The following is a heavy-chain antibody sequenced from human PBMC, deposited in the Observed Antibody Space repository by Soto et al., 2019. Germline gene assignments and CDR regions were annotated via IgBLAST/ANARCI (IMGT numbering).Heavy chain of an antibody. CDR1: GYTFTSYY. V-gene: IGHV1-46*01. J-gene: IGHJ4*02. D-gene: IGHD3-10*01. CDR2: INPSGGST. CDR3: DVVLLWFGESQPFDY. Sequence: QVQLVQSGAEVKKPGASVKVSCKASGYTFTSYYMHWVRQAPGQGLEWMGIINPSGGSTSYAQKFQGRVTMTRDTSTSTVYMELSSLRSEDTAVYYCDVVLLWFGESQPFDYWGQGTLVTVSS.